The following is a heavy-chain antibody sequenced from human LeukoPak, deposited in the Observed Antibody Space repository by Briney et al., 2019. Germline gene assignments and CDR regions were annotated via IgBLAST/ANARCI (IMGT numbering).Heavy chain of an antibody. CDR1: GFTFSSYS. V-gene: IGHV3-21*01. D-gene: IGHD6-19*01. CDR3: ARDSIAVAGYNWFDP. Sequence: GGSLRLSCAASGFTFSSYSMNWVRQAPGKGLEWVSSISSSSYIYYADSVKGRFTISRDNAKNSLYLQMNSLRAEDTAVYYCARDSIAVAGYNWFDPWGQGTLVTVSS. CDR2: ISSSSYI. J-gene: IGHJ5*02.